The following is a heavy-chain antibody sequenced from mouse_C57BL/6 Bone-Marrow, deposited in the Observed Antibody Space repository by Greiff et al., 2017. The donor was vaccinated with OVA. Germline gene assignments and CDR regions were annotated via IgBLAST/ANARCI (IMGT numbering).Heavy chain of an antibody. J-gene: IGHJ3*01. Sequence: EVQLKESGPGLVKPSQSLSLTCSVTGYSITSGYYWNWIRQFPGNKLEWMGYISYDGSNNYNPSLKNRISITRDTSKNQFFLKLNSVTTEDTATYYCARDCYGSSYGFAYWGQGTLVTVSA. V-gene: IGHV3-6*01. CDR2: ISYDGSN. D-gene: IGHD1-1*01. CDR1: GYSITSGYY. CDR3: ARDCYGSSYGFAY.